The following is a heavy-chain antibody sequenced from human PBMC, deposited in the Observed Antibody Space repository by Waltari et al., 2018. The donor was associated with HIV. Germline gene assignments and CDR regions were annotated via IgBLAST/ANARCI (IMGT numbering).Heavy chain of an antibody. Sequence: EVQLLESGGGLVQPGGSLRLSCAASGFTFSNYAMNWVRQTPGRVLEGVSAITVNGGDTYYADFVGGRFTISRCDSKNTLFLQMNSLRAEDTAVYYCAQDPRSYGWSRFGNWGQGTLVTVSS. J-gene: IGHJ4*02. CDR3: AQDPRSYGWSRFGN. CDR1: GFTFSNYA. V-gene: IGHV3-23*01. CDR2: ITVNGGDT. D-gene: IGHD3-10*01.